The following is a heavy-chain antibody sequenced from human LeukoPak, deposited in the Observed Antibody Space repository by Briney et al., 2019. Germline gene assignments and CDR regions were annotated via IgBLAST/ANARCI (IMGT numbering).Heavy chain of an antibody. D-gene: IGHD5-24*01. Sequence: GGSLRLSCAASGFTFSSYSMNWVRQAPGKGLEWVSSISSSSSYIYYADSVKGRFTISRDNAKNSLYLQMNSLRAEDTAVYYCARDRQRWLQLRPLGRTFHYWGQGTLVTVSS. CDR2: ISSSSSYI. CDR1: GFTFSSYS. CDR3: ARDRQRWLQLRPLGRTFHY. V-gene: IGHV3-21*01. J-gene: IGHJ4*02.